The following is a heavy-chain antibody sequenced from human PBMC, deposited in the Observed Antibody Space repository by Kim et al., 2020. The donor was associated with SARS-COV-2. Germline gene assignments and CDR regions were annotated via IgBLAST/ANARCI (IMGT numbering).Heavy chain of an antibody. Sequence: GGSLRLSCAASGFTFDDYAMHWVRQAPGKGLEWVSGISWNSGSIGYADSVKGRFTISRDNAKNSLYLQMNSLRAEDTALYYCAKDIRTTEYPYYYYGMDVWGQGTTVTVSS. CDR1: GFTFDDYA. CDR2: ISWNSGSI. D-gene: IGHD4-17*01. V-gene: IGHV3-9*01. J-gene: IGHJ6*02. CDR3: AKDIRTTEYPYYYYGMDV.